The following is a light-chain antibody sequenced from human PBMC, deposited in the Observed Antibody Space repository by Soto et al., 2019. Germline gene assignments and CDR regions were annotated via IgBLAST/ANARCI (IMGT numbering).Light chain of an antibody. Sequence: QSVLTQPPSASGTPGQRVTISCSGSSSNIGSNPVSWYQQLPGTAPKSLIYSDNQRPSGVPDRISGSRSGTSASLAISWLQSEDEAEYYCAAWDDSLRGRVFGGGTQLTVL. CDR2: SDN. CDR3: AAWDDSLRGRV. J-gene: IGLJ2*01. V-gene: IGLV1-44*01. CDR1: SSNIGSNP.